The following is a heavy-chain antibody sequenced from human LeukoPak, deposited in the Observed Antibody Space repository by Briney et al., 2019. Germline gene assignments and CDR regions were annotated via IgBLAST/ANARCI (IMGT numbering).Heavy chain of an antibody. CDR3: ARGLPPRRNYDSSGYYSYYFDY. V-gene: IGHV1-18*04. J-gene: IGHJ4*02. Sequence: GASVKVSCKASGYTFTGYYMHWVRQAPGQGLEWMGWISAYNGNTNYAQKLQGRVTMTTDTSTSTAYMELRSLRSDDTAVFYCARGLPPRRNYDSSGYYSYYFDYWGQGTLVTVSS. CDR2: ISAYNGNT. D-gene: IGHD3-22*01. CDR1: GYTFTGYY.